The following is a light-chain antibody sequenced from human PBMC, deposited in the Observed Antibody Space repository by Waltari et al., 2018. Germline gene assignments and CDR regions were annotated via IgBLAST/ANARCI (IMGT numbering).Light chain of an antibody. V-gene: IGLV3-1*01. Sequence: SYELTQPPSVSVSPGQTASITCSGDTWADKYARWYQQKPGQSPVLVIYQDSKRPSGIPERFSGSNSGNTATLTISGTQAMDEADYYCQAWDSSTFYVFGTGTKVTVL. CDR1: TWADKY. J-gene: IGLJ1*01. CDR3: QAWDSSTFYV. CDR2: QDS.